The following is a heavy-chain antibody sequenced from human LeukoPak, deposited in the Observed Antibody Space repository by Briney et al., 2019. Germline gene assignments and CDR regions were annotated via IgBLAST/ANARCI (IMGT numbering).Heavy chain of an antibody. V-gene: IGHV3-13*03. CDR3: ARDVVVVVATDSNFDY. D-gene: IGHD2-15*01. CDR2: IGTAGDT. J-gene: IGHJ4*02. CDR1: GFTFSSYD. Sequence: GGSLRLSCAACGFTFSSYDMHWVRQATGKGLEWVSAIGTAGDTYYPGSVKGQFTISRENAKNSLYLQMNSLRAGDTAVYYCARDVVVVVATDSNFDYWGQGTLVTVSS.